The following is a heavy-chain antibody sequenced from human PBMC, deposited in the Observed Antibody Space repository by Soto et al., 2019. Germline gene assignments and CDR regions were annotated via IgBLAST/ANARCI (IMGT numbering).Heavy chain of an antibody. V-gene: IGHV4-38-2*01. CDR1: ITHIYY. Sequence: PSKILSLTCAVFITHIYYIGWIRQPPGTGMEWIGSIYHSVSTYYNPSLKSRVTISVETSRNQFSLKLMSVTAADTAVYFCASPSSAYCRYTSCYVARFHYWGQGIMVTVSS. D-gene: IGHD2-2*01. J-gene: IGHJ4*02. CDR2: IYHSVST. CDR3: ASPSSAYCRYTSCYVARFHY.